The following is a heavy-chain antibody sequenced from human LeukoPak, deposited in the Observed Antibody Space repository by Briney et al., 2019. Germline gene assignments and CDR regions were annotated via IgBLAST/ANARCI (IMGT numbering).Heavy chain of an antibody. V-gene: IGHV1-18*01. J-gene: IGHJ4*02. CDR1: GYTFTSCG. CDR2: ISPYNANT. Sequence: ASVKVSCKASGYTFTSCGISWVRQAPRQGLEWMGWISPYNANTNYPQKLQGRVTMTIDTSTSTANMELRSLRSDDTAVYYCARDYDYVPDYWGQGTLVTVSS. D-gene: IGHD3-16*01. CDR3: ARDYDYVPDY.